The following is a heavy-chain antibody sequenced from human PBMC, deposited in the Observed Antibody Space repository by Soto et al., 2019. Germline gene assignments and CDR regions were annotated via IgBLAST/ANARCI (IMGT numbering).Heavy chain of an antibody. V-gene: IGHV3-21*01. CDR1: GFTFSSHS. CDR2: ISSSSSYI. Sequence: EVQLVESGGGLVKPGGSLRLSCAASGFTFSSHSMNWVRQAPGKGLEWVSSISSSSSYIYYADSVKGRFTISRDNAKNSLYLQMNSLRAEDTAVYYCATYCSGGSCYSKDYWGQGTLVTVSS. J-gene: IGHJ4*02. CDR3: ATYCSGGSCYSKDY. D-gene: IGHD2-15*01.